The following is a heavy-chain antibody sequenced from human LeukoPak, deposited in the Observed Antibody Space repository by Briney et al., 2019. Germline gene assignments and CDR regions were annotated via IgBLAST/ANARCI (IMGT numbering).Heavy chain of an antibody. CDR2: IYYSGST. CDR1: GGSISSSSYY. V-gene: IGHV4-39*07. Sequence: SETLSLTCTVSGGSISSSSYYWGWIRQPPGKGLEWIGSIYYSGSTYYNPSLKSRVTISVDTSKNQFSLKLSSVTAADTAVYYCARGADNAVYGSGSYLLYYFDYWGQGTLVTVSS. CDR3: ARGADNAVYGSGSYLLYYFDY. D-gene: IGHD3-10*01. J-gene: IGHJ4*02.